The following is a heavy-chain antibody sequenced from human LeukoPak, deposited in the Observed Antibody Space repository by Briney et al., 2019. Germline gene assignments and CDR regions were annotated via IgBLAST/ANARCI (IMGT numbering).Heavy chain of an antibody. CDR1: GFTFSSHE. CDR3: ARLGPHYYDSSGYYYY. J-gene: IGHJ4*02. V-gene: IGHV3-23*01. D-gene: IGHD3-22*01. CDR2: ISGSGDRT. Sequence: GGSLRLSCAASGFTFSSHENHWVRQAPGKGLEWVSRISGSGDRTDYADSVKGRFTISRDNSKNTLYLQMNSLRAEDTAVYYCARLGPHYYDSSGYYYYWGQGTLVTVSS.